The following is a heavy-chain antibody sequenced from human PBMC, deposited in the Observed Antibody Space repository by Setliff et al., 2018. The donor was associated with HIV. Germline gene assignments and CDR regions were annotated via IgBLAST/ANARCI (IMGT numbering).Heavy chain of an antibody. CDR1: GYSFASYD. CDR2: ISPYNGNT. J-gene: IGHJ4*02. Sequence: ASVKVSCKASGYSFASYDITWVRQAPGQGLEWMGWISPYNGNTNYAQKLQGRVTMTTDTSTSTAYMELRSLRSDDTAVYYCARDSCTGTSCNVFDYWGQGTLVTVSS. V-gene: IGHV1-18*01. D-gene: IGHD2-2*01. CDR3: ARDSCTGTSCNVFDY.